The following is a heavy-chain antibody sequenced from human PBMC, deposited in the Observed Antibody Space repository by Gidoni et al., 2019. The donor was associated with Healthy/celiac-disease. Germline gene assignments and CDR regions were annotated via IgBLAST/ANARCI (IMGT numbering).Heavy chain of an antibody. CDR3: ARDLSGQWLVYFNY. CDR2: ISSSRSTI. D-gene: IGHD6-19*01. J-gene: IGHJ4*02. V-gene: IGHV3-48*02. Sequence: EVQLVESGGGLVQPGGSLRLSGAAYGFTSSSYSMNWGRQAPGNGLEWISYISSSRSTIYYADSVKGRFTISRDNAKTSLYLQMNSLGDEDTAVYYCARDLSGQWLVYFNYWGQGTLVTVSS. CDR1: GFTSSSYS.